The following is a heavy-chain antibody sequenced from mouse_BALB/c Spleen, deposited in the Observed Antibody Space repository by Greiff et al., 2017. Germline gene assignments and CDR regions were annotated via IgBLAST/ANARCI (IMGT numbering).Heavy chain of an antibody. Sequence: VQLQQSGAELVRPGALVKLSCKASGFNIKDYYMHWVKQRPEQGLEWIGWIDPENGNTIYDPKFQGKASITADTSSNTAYLQLSSLTSEDTAVYYCARTGTGYFDYWGQGTTLTVSA. D-gene: IGHD4-1*01. V-gene: IGHV14-1*02. CDR3: ARTGTGYFDY. J-gene: IGHJ2*01. CDR2: IDPENGNT. CDR1: GFNIKDYY.